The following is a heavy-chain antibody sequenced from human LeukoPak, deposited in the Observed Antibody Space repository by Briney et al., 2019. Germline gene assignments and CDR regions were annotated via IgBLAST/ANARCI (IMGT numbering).Heavy chain of an antibody. CDR1: GFTFSSYG. V-gene: IGHV3-21*01. CDR2: ISSSSSYI. Sequence: GGSLRLSCAASGFTFSSYGMNWVRQAPGKGLEWVSSISSSSSYIYYADSVKGRFTISRDNAKNSLYLQMNSLRAEDTAVYYCARAIYYDSSGYYLDDYWGQGTLVTVSS. D-gene: IGHD3-22*01. J-gene: IGHJ4*02. CDR3: ARAIYYDSSGYYLDDY.